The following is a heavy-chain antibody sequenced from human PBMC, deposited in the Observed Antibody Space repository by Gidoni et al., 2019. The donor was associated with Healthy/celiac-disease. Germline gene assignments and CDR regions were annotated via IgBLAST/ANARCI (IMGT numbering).Heavy chain of an antibody. CDR2: IYYSGST. Sequence: QVQLQESGPGLVKPSETLSLTCTVSGGPISSYYWSWIRQPPGKGLEWIGYIYYSGSTNYNPSLKSRVTISVDTSKNQFSLKLSSVTAADTAVYYCARRRGYSYGGNAFDIWGQGTMVTVSS. D-gene: IGHD5-18*01. V-gene: IGHV4-59*08. CDR3: ARRRGYSYGGNAFDI. J-gene: IGHJ3*02. CDR1: GGPISSYY.